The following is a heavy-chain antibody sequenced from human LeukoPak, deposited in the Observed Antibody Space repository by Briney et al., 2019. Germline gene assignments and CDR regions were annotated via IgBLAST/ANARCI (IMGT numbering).Heavy chain of an antibody. Sequence: APLNVSCKASVYTFTVYYMHWVRQDPGQGLEWMGWINPNSGGTNYAQKFQGRVTMTRDTSISTAYMELSRLRSDDTAVYYCARGSGSSWYLTDYWGQGTLVTVSS. CDR1: VYTFTVYY. D-gene: IGHD6-13*01. J-gene: IGHJ4*02. CDR2: INPNSGGT. V-gene: IGHV1-2*02. CDR3: ARGSGSSWYLTDY.